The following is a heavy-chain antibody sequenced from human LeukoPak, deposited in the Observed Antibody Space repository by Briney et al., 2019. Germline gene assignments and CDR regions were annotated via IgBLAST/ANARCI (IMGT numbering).Heavy chain of an antibody. Sequence: SQTLSLTCTVSGGSISSGSYYWSWIRQPAGKGLEWIGRIYYSGSTNYNPSLKSRVTISVDTSKNQFSPKLSSVTAADTAVYYCARKPIINNAWYYFDCWGQGIMVAVSS. V-gene: IGHV4-61*02. D-gene: IGHD1/OR15-1a*01. CDR2: IYYSGST. J-gene: IGHJ4*02. CDR1: GGSISSGSYY. CDR3: ARKPIINNAWYYFDC.